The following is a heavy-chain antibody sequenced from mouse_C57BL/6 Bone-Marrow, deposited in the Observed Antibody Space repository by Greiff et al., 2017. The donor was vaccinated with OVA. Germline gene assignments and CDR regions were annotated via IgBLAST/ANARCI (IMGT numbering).Heavy chain of an antibody. D-gene: IGHD2-3*01. CDR2: IYPGDGDT. V-gene: IGHV1-82*01. CDR3: ARHEDGYYASYFDY. J-gene: IGHJ2*01. Sequence: QVQLKESGPELVKPGASVKISCKASGYAFSSSWMNWVKQRPGKGLEWIGRIYPGDGDTNYNGKFKGKATLPADKSSSTAYMHISSLPSEDSAVYFCARHEDGYYASYFDYWGQGTTLTVSS. CDR1: GYAFSSSW.